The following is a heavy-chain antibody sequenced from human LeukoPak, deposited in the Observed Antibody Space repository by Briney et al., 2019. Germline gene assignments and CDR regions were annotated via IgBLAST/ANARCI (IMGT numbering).Heavy chain of an antibody. CDR1: GGSISSGSYY. V-gene: IGHV4-61*02. CDR3: ARGYSYGRYYFDY. D-gene: IGHD5-18*01. Sequence: PSETLSLTCTVSGGSISSGSYYWSWIRQPAGKGLEWIGGIYTSGSTNYNPSLKSRVTISVDTSKNQFSLKLSSVTAADTAVYYCARGYSYGRYYFDYWGQGTLVTVSS. J-gene: IGHJ4*02. CDR2: IYTSGST.